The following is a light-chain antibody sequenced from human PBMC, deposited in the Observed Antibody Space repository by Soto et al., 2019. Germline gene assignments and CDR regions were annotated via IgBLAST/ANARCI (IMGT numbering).Light chain of an antibody. V-gene: IGLV2-23*01. CDR3: CSYAGSSIHVV. CDR1: SSDVGSYNL. J-gene: IGLJ2*01. CDR2: EGN. Sequence: SALTQPASVSGSPGQSITISCTGTSSDVGSYNLVSWYQQYPGKAPKLMIYEGNKRPSGVSNRFSGSKSVNTASLTISGLQAEDEADYYCCSYAGSSIHVVFGGGTKLTVL.